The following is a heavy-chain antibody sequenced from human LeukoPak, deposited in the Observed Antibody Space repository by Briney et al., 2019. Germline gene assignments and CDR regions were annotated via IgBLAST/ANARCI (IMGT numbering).Heavy chain of an antibody. CDR3: AREGRGYSYAFEY. CDR2: INSDGSST. Sequence: PGGSLRLSCAASGFTFSNYWMHWVRQAPGKGLVWVSRINSDGSSTTYADSVKGRFTSSRDNGQNTLYLQMNSVRAEDTAVYYCAREGRGYSYAFEYWVQGTLVTVSS. D-gene: IGHD5-18*01. J-gene: IGHJ4*02. V-gene: IGHV3-74*01. CDR1: GFTFSNYW.